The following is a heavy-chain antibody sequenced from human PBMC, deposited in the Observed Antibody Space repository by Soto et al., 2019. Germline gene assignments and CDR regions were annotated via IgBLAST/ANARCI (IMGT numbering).Heavy chain of an antibody. Sequence: GGSLRLSCAASGFTFSGSAMHWVRQASGKGLEWVGRIRSKANSYATAYAASVKGRFTISRDDSKNTAYLQMNSLKTEDTAVYYCTRHPSVVVPAADAAEYFQHWGQGTLVTVSS. CDR2: IRSKANSYAT. CDR3: TRHPSVVVPAADAAEYFQH. J-gene: IGHJ1*01. CDR1: GFTFSGSA. V-gene: IGHV3-73*01. D-gene: IGHD2-2*01.